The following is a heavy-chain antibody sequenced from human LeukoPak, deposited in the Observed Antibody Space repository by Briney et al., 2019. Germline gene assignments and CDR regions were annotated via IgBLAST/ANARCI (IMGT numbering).Heavy chain of an antibody. CDR3: ARVLHDYVWGSYRYTETSWFDP. V-gene: IGHV1-18*01. D-gene: IGHD3-16*02. CDR2: ISAYNGNT. CDR1: GYTFTSYG. J-gene: IGHJ5*02. Sequence: ASVKVSCKASGYTFTSYGISWVRQAPGQGLEWMGWISAYNGNTNYAQKLQGRVTMTTDTSTSTAYMELRSLRSDDTAVYYCARVLHDYVWGSYRYTETSWFDPWGQGTLVTVSS.